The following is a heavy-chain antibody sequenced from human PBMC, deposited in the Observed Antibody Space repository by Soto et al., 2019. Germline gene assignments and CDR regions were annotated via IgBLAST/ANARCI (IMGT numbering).Heavy chain of an antibody. CDR2: IKQDGSEK. J-gene: IGHJ6*03. Sequence: GGSLRLSCAAPGFTFSRYWMSWVRQAPGKGLEWVANIKQDGSEKYYVDSVKGRFTISRDNAKNSLYLQMNSLRAEDTAVYYCARRSFSYYYYMYFWGKGT. CDR3: ARRSFSYYYYMYF. D-gene: IGHD3-16*02. V-gene: IGHV3-7*01. CDR1: GFTFSRYW.